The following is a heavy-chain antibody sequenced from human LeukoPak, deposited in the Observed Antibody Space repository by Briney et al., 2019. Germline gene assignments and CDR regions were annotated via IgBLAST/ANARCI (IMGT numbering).Heavy chain of an antibody. CDR1: GFTFSSYA. CDR2: ISGSGGST. Sequence: GGSLRLSCAASGFTFSSYAMSWVRQAPGKGLEWVSAISGSGGSTYYADSVKGRFTISRDNSKNTLYLQMNSLRAEDTAVYYCARDPSPGIAVAGPNWFDPWGQGTLVTVSS. D-gene: IGHD6-19*01. V-gene: IGHV3-23*01. CDR3: ARDPSPGIAVAGPNWFDP. J-gene: IGHJ5*02.